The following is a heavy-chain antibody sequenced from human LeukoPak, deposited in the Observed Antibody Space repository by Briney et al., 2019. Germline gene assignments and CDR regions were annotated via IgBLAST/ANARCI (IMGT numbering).Heavy chain of an antibody. Sequence: GGSLRLSCAASGFTFSSYSMNWDRQAPGKGLEWVSYISSSSSTIYYADSVKGRFTISRDNAKNSLYLQMNSLRAEDTAVYYCARVTYDFWSSPTYYMDVWGKGTTVTVSS. V-gene: IGHV3-48*01. J-gene: IGHJ6*03. CDR2: ISSSSSTI. D-gene: IGHD3-3*01. CDR3: ARVTYDFWSSPTYYMDV. CDR1: GFTFSSYS.